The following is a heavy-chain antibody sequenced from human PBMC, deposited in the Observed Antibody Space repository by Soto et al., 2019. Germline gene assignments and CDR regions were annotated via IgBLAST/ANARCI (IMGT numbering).Heavy chain of an antibody. CDR2: IYPGDSDT. CDR1: GYSFTSYW. D-gene: IGHD7-27*01. CDR3: ARLWGLGGRHYYYYGMDV. Sequence: GESLKISCKGSGYSFTSYWIGWVRQMPGKGLEWMGIIYPGDSDTRYSPSFQGQVTISADKSISTAYLQWSSLKASDTAMYYCARLWGLGGRHYYYYGMDVWGQGTTVTVSS. V-gene: IGHV5-51*01. J-gene: IGHJ6*02.